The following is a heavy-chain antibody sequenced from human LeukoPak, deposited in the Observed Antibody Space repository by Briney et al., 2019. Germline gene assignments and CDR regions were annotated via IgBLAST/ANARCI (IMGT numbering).Heavy chain of an antibody. CDR1: GGSISSSSYY. CDR3: ARAGSGYYGSGSYLPFDY. Sequence: SETLSLTCTVSGGSISSSSYYWGWIRQPPGKGLEWIGYIYYSGSTNYNPSLKSRVTISVDTSKNQFSLKLSSVTAADTAVYYCARAGSGYYGSGSYLPFDYWGQGTLVTVSS. J-gene: IGHJ4*02. D-gene: IGHD3-10*01. CDR2: IYYSGST. V-gene: IGHV4-61*05.